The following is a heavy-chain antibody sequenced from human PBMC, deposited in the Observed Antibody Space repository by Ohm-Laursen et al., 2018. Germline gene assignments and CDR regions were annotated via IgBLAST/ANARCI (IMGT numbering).Heavy chain of an antibody. D-gene: IGHD1-1*01. V-gene: IGHV1-8*01. CDR3: AKSGTGGCFDV. CDR1: GYSFTSYD. J-gene: IGHJ6*02. CDR2: MNPNSGGT. Sequence: GSSVKVSCKASGYSFTSYDINWVRQATGQGLEWMGWMNPNSGGTGYAQDFQGRLSMTRNTSISTAYMELSSLRSEDTAVYYCAKSGTGGCFDVWGQGTTVTVSS.